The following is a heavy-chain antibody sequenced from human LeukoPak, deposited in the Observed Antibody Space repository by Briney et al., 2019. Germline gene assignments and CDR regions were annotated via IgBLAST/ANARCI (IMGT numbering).Heavy chain of an antibody. J-gene: IGHJ4*02. CDR1: GLTLSNYW. CDR3: ARDQGAYYSDTSGYYYPVGALDS. D-gene: IGHD3-22*01. V-gene: IGHV3-7*01. CDR2: IKQDGSEK. Sequence: GGSLRLSCTASGLTLSNYWMIWVRQAPGKGLQWVAKIKQDGSEKYYVDSVKGRFTISRDNSKKNTLYLQMTSLRAEDTAVYYCARDQGAYYSDTSGYYYPVGALDSWGQGILVTVSS.